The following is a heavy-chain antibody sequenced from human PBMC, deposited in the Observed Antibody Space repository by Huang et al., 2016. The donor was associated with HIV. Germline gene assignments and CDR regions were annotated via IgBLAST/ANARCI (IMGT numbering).Heavy chain of an antibody. CDR2: IRYDGTYK. J-gene: IGHJ3*02. CDR3: AKTNYGSGHDAFDI. D-gene: IGHD3-10*01. V-gene: IGHV3-30*02. CDR1: GFTFSSYG. Sequence: QVQLVESGGGVVQPGGSLRLSCAASGFTFSSYGIHWVRQAPGKGLEVGAFIRYDGTYKYYADSVKGRFTISRDNSKNTLYLQMNSLRVEDTAVYYCAKTNYGSGHDAFDIWGQGTMVTVSS.